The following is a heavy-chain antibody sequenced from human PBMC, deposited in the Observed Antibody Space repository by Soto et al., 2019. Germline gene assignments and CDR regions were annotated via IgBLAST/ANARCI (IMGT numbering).Heavy chain of an antibody. Sequence: QVQLVESGGGVVQPGRSLRLSCAASGFTFSSYGMHWVRQAPGKGLEWVAVISYDGSNKYYADSVKGRFTISRDNSKNTLYLQMNSLRAEDTAVYYCAKDRLAAAGTPYYYGMDVWGHGTTVTVSS. V-gene: IGHV3-30*18. D-gene: IGHD6-13*01. CDR3: AKDRLAAAGTPYYYGMDV. J-gene: IGHJ6*02. CDR2: ISYDGSNK. CDR1: GFTFSSYG.